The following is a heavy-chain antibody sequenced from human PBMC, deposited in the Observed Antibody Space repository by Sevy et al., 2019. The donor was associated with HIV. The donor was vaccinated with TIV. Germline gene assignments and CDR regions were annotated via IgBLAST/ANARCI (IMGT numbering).Heavy chain of an antibody. D-gene: IGHD6-13*01. CDR3: ARDGTRGSSWYLGRYY. J-gene: IGHJ4*02. CDR2: ISYDGSNK. V-gene: IGHV3-30-3*01. Sequence: GGSLRLSCAASGFTFSSYAMHWDRQAPGKGLEWVAVISYDGSNKYYADSVKGRFTISRDNSKNTLYLQMNSLRAEDTAVYYCARDGTRGSSWYLGRYYWGQGTLVTVSS. CDR1: GFTFSSYA.